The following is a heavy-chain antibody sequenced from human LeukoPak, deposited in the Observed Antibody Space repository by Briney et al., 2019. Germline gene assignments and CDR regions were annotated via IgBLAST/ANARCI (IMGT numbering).Heavy chain of an antibody. J-gene: IGHJ6*03. V-gene: IGHV1-69*05. CDR1: GGTFSSYA. CDR2: IIPIFGTA. CDR3: ARVRDYYDSRMYYYYYMDV. D-gene: IGHD3-22*01. Sequence: SVKVSCKASGGTFSSYAISWARQAPGQGLEWMGRIIPIFGTANYAQKFQGRVTITTDESTSTAYMELSSLRSEDTAVYYCARVRDYYDSRMYYYYYMDVWGKGTTVTVSS.